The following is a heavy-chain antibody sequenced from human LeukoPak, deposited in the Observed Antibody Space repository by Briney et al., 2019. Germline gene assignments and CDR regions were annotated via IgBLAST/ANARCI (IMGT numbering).Heavy chain of an antibody. CDR3: ARQITSTSGSYHLDY. CDR1: GGSISSYY. D-gene: IGHD3-10*01. J-gene: IGHJ4*02. Sequence: PSETLSLTCTVSGGSISSYYWSWIRQPPGKGLEWIGYIYYSGSTNYNPSLKSRVTISVDTSKNQFSLKLSSVTAADTAVYYCARQITSTSGSYHLDYWGQGTLVAVSS. V-gene: IGHV4-59*08. CDR2: IYYSGST.